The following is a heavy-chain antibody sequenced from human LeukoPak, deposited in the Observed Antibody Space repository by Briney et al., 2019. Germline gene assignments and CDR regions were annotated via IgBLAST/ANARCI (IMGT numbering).Heavy chain of an antibody. CDR2: IYSGGTI. V-gene: IGHV3-53*01. D-gene: IGHD1-26*01. CDR1: GFTVNRNY. Sequence: PGGSLRLSCAASGFTVNRNYMSWVRQAPGKGLEWVSVIYSGGTIDYADSVKGRFTISRDNSKNTLYLQMNSLRAEDTAVYYCARGSGSYCFDYWGQGTLVTISS. J-gene: IGHJ4*02. CDR3: ARGSGSYCFDY.